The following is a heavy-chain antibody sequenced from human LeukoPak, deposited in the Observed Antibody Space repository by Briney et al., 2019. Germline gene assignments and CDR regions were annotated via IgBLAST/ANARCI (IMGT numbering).Heavy chain of an antibody. CDR2: INPNSGGT. CDR3: ARDTAMVTYWFDP. V-gene: IGHV1-2*02. J-gene: IGHJ5*02. Sequence: ASVKVSCKAFGYTFTDYYMHWVRQAPGQGLEWMGWINPNSGGTNYAQKFQGRVTMTRDTSISTAYMELSRLRSDDTAVYYCARDTAMVTYWFDPWGQGTLVTVSS. CDR1: GYTFTDYY. D-gene: IGHD5-18*01.